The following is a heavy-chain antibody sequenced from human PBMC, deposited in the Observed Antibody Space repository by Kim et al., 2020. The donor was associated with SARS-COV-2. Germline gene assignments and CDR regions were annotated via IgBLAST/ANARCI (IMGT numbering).Heavy chain of an antibody. CDR1: GGSISSSSYY. J-gene: IGHJ2*01. D-gene: IGHD3-22*01. CDR3: ARRVVIHWYFDL. Sequence: SETLSLTCTVSGGSISSSSYYWGWIRQPPGKGLEWIGSIYYSGSTYYNPSLKSRVTISVDTSKNQFSLKLSSVTAADTAVYYCARRVVIHWYFDLWGRGTLV. V-gene: IGHV4-39*01. CDR2: IYYSGST.